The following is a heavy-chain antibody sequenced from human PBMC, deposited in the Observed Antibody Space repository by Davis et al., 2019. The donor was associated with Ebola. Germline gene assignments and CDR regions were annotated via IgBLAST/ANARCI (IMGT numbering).Heavy chain of an antibody. V-gene: IGHV3-20*04. CDR2: INWNGGST. J-gene: IGHJ3*02. CDR1: GFTFDDYG. CDR3: ARGYCSGGSCYPIAVVDAFDI. Sequence: GESLKISCAASGFTFDDYGMSWVRQAPGKGLEWVSGINWNGGSTGYADSVKGRFTISRDNAKNSLYLQMNSLRAEDTALYYCARGYCSGGSCYPIAVVDAFDIWGQGTMVAVSS. D-gene: IGHD2-15*01.